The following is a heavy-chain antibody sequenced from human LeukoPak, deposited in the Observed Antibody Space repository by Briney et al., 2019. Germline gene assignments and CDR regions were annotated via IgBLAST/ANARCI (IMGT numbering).Heavy chain of an antibody. CDR1: GGSITDYY. CDR3: ARDRLSANAFDM. V-gene: IGHV4-59*01. CDR2: ISHIGST. D-gene: IGHD2-21*02. J-gene: IGHJ3*02. Sequence: PSETLSLTCSVSGGSITDYYWNWMRQPPGKGLEWIGYISHIGSTNYNPSLKSRLTISVDRSKNQFYLKLTSVTAADTAIYYCARDRLSANAFDMWGQGTVVTVPS.